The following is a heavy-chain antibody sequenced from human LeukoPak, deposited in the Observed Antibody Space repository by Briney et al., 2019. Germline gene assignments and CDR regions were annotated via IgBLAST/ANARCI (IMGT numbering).Heavy chain of an antibody. J-gene: IGHJ4*02. CDR2: IWYDGSNK. Sequence: GRSLRLSCAASGFTFSSYGMHWVRQAPGKGLEWVAVIWYDGSNKYYADSVKGRFTISRDNSKNTLYLQMNSLRAEDTAVYYCARDSVVEMATIDYFDYWGQGTLVTVSS. V-gene: IGHV3-33*01. CDR1: GFTFSSYG. D-gene: IGHD5-24*01. CDR3: ARDSVVEMATIDYFDY.